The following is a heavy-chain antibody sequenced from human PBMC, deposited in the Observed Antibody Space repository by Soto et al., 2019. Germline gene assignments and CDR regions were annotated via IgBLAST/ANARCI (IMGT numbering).Heavy chain of an antibody. CDR2: IIPILGIA. V-gene: IGHV1-69*04. CDR3: ARDPDYDSVGY. J-gene: IGHJ4*02. Sequence: SVKVSCKASGGTFSSYTISWVRQAPGQGLEWMGRIIPILGIANYAQKFQGRVTITADKSTSTAYMELSSLRSEDTAVYYCARDPDYDSVGYWGQGTLVTSPQ. CDR1: GGTFSSYT. D-gene: IGHD3-16*01.